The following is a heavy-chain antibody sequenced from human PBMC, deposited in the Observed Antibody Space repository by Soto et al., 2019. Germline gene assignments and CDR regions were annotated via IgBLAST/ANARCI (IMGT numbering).Heavy chain of an antibody. Sequence: SETLSLTCTVSGGSISSSSYYWGWIRQPPGKGLEWIGSIYYSGSTYYNPSLKSRVTISVDTSKNQFSLKLSSVTAADTAVYNCARQTDFWTGTGDYYFDYWGQGTLVTVSS. V-gene: IGHV4-39*01. CDR2: IYYSGST. CDR1: GGSISSSSYY. CDR3: ARQTDFWTGTGDYYFDY. J-gene: IGHJ4*02. D-gene: IGHD3-3*01.